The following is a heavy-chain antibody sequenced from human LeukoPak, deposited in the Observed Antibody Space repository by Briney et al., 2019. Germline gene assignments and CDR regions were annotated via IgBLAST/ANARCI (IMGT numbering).Heavy chain of an antibody. J-gene: IGHJ5*02. V-gene: IGHV4-4*07. CDR3: ARDDYNWLHP. CDR1: GGSISSYY. Sequence: NSSETLSLTCTVSGGSISSYYWSWIRQPAGKGLEWIGRIYTNESTNYNPSLKSRVTMSVDTSKNQFSLRLSSVTAADTAVYYCARDDYNWLHPWGQGTLVTVSS. D-gene: IGHD2-21*02. CDR2: IYTNEST.